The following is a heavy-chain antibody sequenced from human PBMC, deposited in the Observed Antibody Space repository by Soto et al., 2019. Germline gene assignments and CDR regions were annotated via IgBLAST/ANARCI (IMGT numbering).Heavy chain of an antibody. CDR3: AHTEGDSSGYYSNWFDP. J-gene: IGHJ5*02. Sequence: SGPTLVNPTQTLTLTCTFSGFSLSTSGVGVGWIRQPPGKALEWLALIYWNDDKRYSPSLKSRLTITKDTSKNQVVLTMTNMDPVDTATYYCAHTEGDSSGYYSNWFDPWGQGTLVTVSS. CDR2: IYWNDDK. D-gene: IGHD3-22*01. V-gene: IGHV2-5*01. CDR1: GFSLSTSGVG.